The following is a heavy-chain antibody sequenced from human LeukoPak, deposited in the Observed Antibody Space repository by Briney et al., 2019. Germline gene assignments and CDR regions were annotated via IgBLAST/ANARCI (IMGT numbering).Heavy chain of an antibody. CDR3: AELGITMIGGV. J-gene: IGHJ6*04. V-gene: IGHV3-23*01. D-gene: IGHD3-10*02. CDR2: ISGSGGST. CDR1: GFTFSNYG. Sequence: GGSLRLSCAASGFTFSNYGMSWVRQAPGKGLEWVSAISGSGGSTYYADSVKGRFTISRDNAKNSLYLQMNSLRAEDTAVYYCAELGITMIGGVWGKGTTVTISS.